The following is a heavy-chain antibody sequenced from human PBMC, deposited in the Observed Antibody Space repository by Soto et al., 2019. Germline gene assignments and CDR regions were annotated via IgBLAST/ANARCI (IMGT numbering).Heavy chain of an antibody. J-gene: IGHJ4*02. Sequence: SAPLCHTWSVSGGSMSEYFGSWIRQSPGKGLEWIGYIYYLGSTDYNPSLKSRVTISVDTSKRQFSLRLTSVTAADTAVYYCARDGYDGSGSPYPAYWGPGTQVTVSS. V-gene: IGHV4-59*01. D-gene: IGHD3-10*01. CDR1: GGSMSEYF. CDR3: ARDGYDGSGSPYPAY. CDR2: IYYLGST.